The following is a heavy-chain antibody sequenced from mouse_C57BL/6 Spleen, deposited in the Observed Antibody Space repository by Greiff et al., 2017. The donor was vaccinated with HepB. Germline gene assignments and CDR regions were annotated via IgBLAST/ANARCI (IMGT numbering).Heavy chain of an antibody. CDR2: ISYDGSN. Sequence: VQLKQSGPGLVKPSQSLSLTCSVTGYSITSGYYWNWIRQFPGNKLEWMGYISYDGSNNYNPSLKNRISITRDTSKNQFFLKLNSVTTEDTATYDCARLSSSSFAYWGQGTLVTVSA. J-gene: IGHJ3*01. CDR1: GYSITSGYY. D-gene: IGHD1-1*01. CDR3: ARLSSSSFAY. V-gene: IGHV3-6*01.